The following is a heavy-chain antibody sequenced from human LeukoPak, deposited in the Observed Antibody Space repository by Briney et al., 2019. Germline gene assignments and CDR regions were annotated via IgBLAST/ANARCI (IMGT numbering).Heavy chain of an antibody. CDR3: ARDRVAGPSFDY. J-gene: IGHJ4*02. CDR1: GYTFTGYY. V-gene: IGHV1-2*02. CDR2: INPNSGGT. Sequence: ASVKVSCKASGYTFTGYYMHWARQAPGQGLEWMGWINPNSGGTNYAQKFQGRVTMTRDTSISTAYMELSRLRSDDTAVYYCARDRVAGPSFDYWGQGTLVTVSS. D-gene: IGHD6-19*01.